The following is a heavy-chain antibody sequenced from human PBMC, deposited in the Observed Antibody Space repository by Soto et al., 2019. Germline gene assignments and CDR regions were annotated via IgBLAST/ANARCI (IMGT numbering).Heavy chain of an antibody. CDR1: GYTFTSYG. V-gene: IGHV1-18*01. CDR2: ISAYNGNT. CDR3: ARYYVDIVATYNWFDP. Sequence: QVPLVQSGAEVKKPGASVKVSCKASGYTFTSYGISWVRQAPGQGLEWMGWISAYNGNTNYAQKLQGRVTMTTDTSTSTAYMELRSLRSDDTAVYYCARYYVDIVATYNWFDPWGQGTLVTVSS. D-gene: IGHD5-12*01. J-gene: IGHJ5*02.